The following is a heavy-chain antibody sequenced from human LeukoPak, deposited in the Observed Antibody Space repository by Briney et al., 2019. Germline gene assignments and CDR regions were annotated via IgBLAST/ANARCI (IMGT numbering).Heavy chain of an antibody. V-gene: IGHV3-NL1*01. CDR1: GFTFSSSG. CDR3: ARYEILTGSFDY. D-gene: IGHD3-9*01. J-gene: IGHJ4*02. CDR2: IYSGGYT. Sequence: GGSLRLSCAASGFTFSSSGMHWVRQAPGKGLEWVSLIYSGGYTDYADSVKGRFTISRDNSKNTLYLQMNSLRAEDTAVYYCARYEILTGSFDYWGQGTLVTVSS.